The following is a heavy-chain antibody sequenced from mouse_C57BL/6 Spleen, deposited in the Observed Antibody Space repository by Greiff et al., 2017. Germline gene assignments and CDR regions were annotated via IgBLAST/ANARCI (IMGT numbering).Heavy chain of an antibody. J-gene: IGHJ3*01. Sequence: VQLQQPGAELVMPGASVKLSCKASGSTFTSYWMHWVKQRPGQGLEWIGEIDPSDSYTNYHQKFKGKSTLTGDKSSSTAYMQLSRLTSEDSAVYYCASEGVNYSWFAYWGQGTLVTVSA. D-gene: IGHD2-1*01. V-gene: IGHV1-69*01. CDR1: GSTFTSYW. CDR3: ASEGVNYSWFAY. CDR2: IDPSDSYT.